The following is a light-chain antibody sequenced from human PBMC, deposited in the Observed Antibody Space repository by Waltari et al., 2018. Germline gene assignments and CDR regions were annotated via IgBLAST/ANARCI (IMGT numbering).Light chain of an antibody. CDR2: SNN. CDR1: RSNIGSNA. J-gene: IGLJ3*02. Sequence: QSVLTQPPSAPGTPGQRVTIPCSGSRSNIGSNAGNWYQQLPGTAPKLPIYSNNKRPSGVPDRFSGSKSGTSASLAISGLLSQDEADYYCAAWDDSLDGSWVFGGGTKLTVL. V-gene: IGLV1-44*01. CDR3: AAWDDSLDGSWV.